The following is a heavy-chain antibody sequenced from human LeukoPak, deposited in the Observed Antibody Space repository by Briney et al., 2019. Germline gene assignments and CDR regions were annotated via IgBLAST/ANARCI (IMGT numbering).Heavy chain of an antibody. CDR3: ASITMIGDYFDY. D-gene: IGHD3-22*01. CDR2: INPSGGST. Sequence: ASVKVSCKASGYTFTSYYMHWVRQAPGHGLEWMGIINPSGGSTSYAQKSQGRVTMTRDTSTSTVYMALSSVRSEDTAVYYCASITMIGDYFDYWGQEPLVTVSS. CDR1: GYTFTSYY. V-gene: IGHV1-46*01. J-gene: IGHJ4*02.